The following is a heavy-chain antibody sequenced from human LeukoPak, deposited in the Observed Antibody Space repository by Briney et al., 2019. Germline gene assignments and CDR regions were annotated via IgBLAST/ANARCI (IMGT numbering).Heavy chain of an antibody. V-gene: IGHV3-23*01. J-gene: IGHJ6*02. D-gene: IGHD3-9*01. CDR1: GLIVSSNS. CDR3: ANKPLPNYDILTGYYPAQNYYYYYGMDV. CDR2: ISGSGGST. Sequence: PGGSPRLSCAASGLIVSSNSMNWVRQAPGKGLEWVSAISGSGGSTYYADSVKGRFTISRDNSKNTLYLQMNSLRAEDTAVYYCANKPLPNYDILTGYYPAQNYYYYYGMDVWGQGTTVTVSS.